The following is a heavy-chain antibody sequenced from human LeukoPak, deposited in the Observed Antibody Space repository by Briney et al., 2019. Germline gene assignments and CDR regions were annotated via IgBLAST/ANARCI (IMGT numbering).Heavy chain of an antibody. CDR3: ARQDADLTGRGIDY. D-gene: IGHD3-9*01. CDR1: GGSISSSSYY. Sequence: SETLSLTCTVSGGSISSSSYYWGWIRQPPGKGLEWIGSIYYSGSTYYNPSLKSRVTISVDTSKNQFSLKLSSVTAADTAVYYCARQDADLTGRGIDYWGQGTLVTVSS. V-gene: IGHV4-39*01. CDR2: IYYSGST. J-gene: IGHJ4*02.